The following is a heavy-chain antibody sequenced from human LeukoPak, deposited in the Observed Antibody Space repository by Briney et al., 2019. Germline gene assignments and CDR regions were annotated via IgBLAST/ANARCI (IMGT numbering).Heavy chain of an antibody. J-gene: IGHJ3*02. V-gene: IGHV3-23*01. CDR3: AKLGLVLDAFDI. CDR1: GFTFSSYE. Sequence: GGSLRLSCAASGFTFSSYEMNWVRQAPGKGLEWVSAISGSGGSTYYADSVKGRFTISRDNSKNTLYLQMNSLRAEDTAVYYCAKLGLVLDAFDIWGQGTMVTVSS. CDR2: ISGSGGST. D-gene: IGHD3-16*01.